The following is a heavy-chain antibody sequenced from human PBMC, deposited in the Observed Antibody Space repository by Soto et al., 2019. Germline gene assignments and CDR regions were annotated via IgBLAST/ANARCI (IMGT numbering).Heavy chain of an antibody. CDR1: GVSISTDNW. J-gene: IGHJ3*02. Sequence: QVQLQESGPGLVKPSGTLSVTCAVSGVSISTDNWWSWVRQPPGKGLEWMGEIYHTGGTFYNPSLKSRDTVSLDKSNNQSSLRLTSVTAADTAVYYCAKNTCYGGTCDTAFRIWGQGTTVTVSP. CDR3: AKNTCYGGTCDTAFRI. V-gene: IGHV4-4*02. D-gene: IGHD2-15*01. CDR2: IYHTGGT.